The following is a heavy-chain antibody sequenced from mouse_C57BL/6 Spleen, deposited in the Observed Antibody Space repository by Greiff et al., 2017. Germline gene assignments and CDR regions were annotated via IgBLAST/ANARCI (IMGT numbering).Heavy chain of an antibody. J-gene: IGHJ2*01. V-gene: IGHV6-6*01. Sequence: EVMLVESGGGLVQPGGSMKLSCAASGFTFSDAWMDWVRQSPEKGLEWVAEIRNKANNHATYYAESVKGRFTISRDDSKSSVYLQMNSLRAEDTGIYYCTRNAYYSNLFDYWGQGTTLTVSS. CDR2: IRNKANNHAT. CDR1: GFTFSDAW. CDR3: TRNAYYSNLFDY. D-gene: IGHD2-5*01.